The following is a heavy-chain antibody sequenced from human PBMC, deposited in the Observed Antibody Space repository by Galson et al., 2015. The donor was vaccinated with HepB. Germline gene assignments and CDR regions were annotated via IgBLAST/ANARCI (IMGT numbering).Heavy chain of an antibody. J-gene: IGHJ2*01. CDR2: IIGSGVST. Sequence: SLRLSCAASGFTFSNYAMSWVRQAPGKGLEWVSAIIGSGVSTYYADSVKGRFTISRDNSKNTLYLQMNSLRAEDTAVYYCAKDDSSGYYLYWYFDLWGRGTLVTVPS. V-gene: IGHV3-23*01. CDR1: GFTFSNYA. CDR3: AKDDSSGYYLYWYFDL. D-gene: IGHD3-22*01.